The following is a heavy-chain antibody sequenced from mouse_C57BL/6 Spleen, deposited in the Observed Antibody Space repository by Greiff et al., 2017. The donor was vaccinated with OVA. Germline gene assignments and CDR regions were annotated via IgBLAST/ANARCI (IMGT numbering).Heavy chain of an antibody. J-gene: IGHJ3*01. Sequence: QVQLQQSGAELARPGASVKLSCKASGYTFTSYGISWVKQRTGQGLEWIGEIYPRSGNTYYNEKFKGKATLTADKSSSTAYMELRSLTSEDSAVYFCAKGDGHDGTWFAYWGQGTMVTVSA. D-gene: IGHD2-12*01. CDR2: IYPRSGNT. V-gene: IGHV1-81*01. CDR1: GYTFTSYG. CDR3: AKGDGHDGTWFAY.